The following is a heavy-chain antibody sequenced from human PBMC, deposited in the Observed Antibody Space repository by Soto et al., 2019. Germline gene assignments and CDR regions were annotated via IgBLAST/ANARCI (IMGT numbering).Heavy chain of an antibody. D-gene: IGHD3-10*01. CDR2: IKQDGSEK. Sequence: GGSLRLSCAASGFTFSSYWMSWVRQAPGKGLEWVANIKQDGSEKYYVDSVKGRFTISRDNAKNSLYLQMNSLRAEDTAVYYCARDAGYSGYYFDYWGQGTLVTVSS. CDR1: GFTFSSYW. CDR3: ARDAGYSGYYFDY. J-gene: IGHJ4*02. V-gene: IGHV3-7*05.